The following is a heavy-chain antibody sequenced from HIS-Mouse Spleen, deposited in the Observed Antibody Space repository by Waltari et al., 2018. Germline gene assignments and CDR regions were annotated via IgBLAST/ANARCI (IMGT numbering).Heavy chain of an antibody. J-gene: IGHJ4*02. Sequence: EVQLLESGGGLVQPGGSLRLSCAASGFTFSSYAMSWVRQAPGKGREWVSAMSGSGGSTYYADSVKGRFTISRDNSKNTLYLQMNSLRAEDTAVYYCAKDRNWGSSGYFDYWGQGTLVTVSS. V-gene: IGHV3-23*01. CDR2: MSGSGGST. CDR3: AKDRNWGSSGYFDY. CDR1: GFTFSSYA. D-gene: IGHD3-16*01.